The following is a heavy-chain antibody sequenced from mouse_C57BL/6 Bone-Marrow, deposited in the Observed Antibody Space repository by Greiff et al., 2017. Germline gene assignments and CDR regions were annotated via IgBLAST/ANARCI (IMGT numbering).Heavy chain of an antibody. V-gene: IGHV15-2*01. D-gene: IGHD1-1*01. J-gene: IGHJ1*03. CDR3: AREERCYYGSSYGYWYFDV. Sequence: QVQLQQSGSELRSPGSSVKLSCKDFDSEVFPIAYMSWVRQKPGHGFEWIGGILPSIGRTIYGEKFEDKATLDADTLSNTAYLELNSLTSEDSAIYYCAREERCYYGSSYGYWYFDVWGTGTTVTVSS. CDR1: DSEVFPIAY. CDR2: ILPSIGRT.